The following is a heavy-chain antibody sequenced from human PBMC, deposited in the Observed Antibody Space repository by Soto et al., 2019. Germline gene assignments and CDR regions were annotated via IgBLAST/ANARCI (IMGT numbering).Heavy chain of an antibody. D-gene: IGHD3-10*01. CDR2: INPNSGGT. Sequence: QVQLVQSGAEVKKPGASVKVSCKASGYTFTGYYMHWVRQAPGQGLEWMGWINPNSGGTNDAQKFQGWVTMTRDTSISTAYMELSRLRSDDTAVYYCATTMVRGVIKFDYWGQGTLVTVSS. CDR3: ATTMVRGVIKFDY. CDR1: GYTFTGYY. J-gene: IGHJ4*02. V-gene: IGHV1-2*04.